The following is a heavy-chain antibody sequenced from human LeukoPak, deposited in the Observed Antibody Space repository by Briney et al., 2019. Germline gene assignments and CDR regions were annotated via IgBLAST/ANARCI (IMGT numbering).Heavy chain of an antibody. CDR2: IYYGGST. CDR3: ARITYGHYGSYYGMDV. Sequence: PSGTLSLTCTVSGGAISSYSWSWVRQPPAKGLQWIADIYYGGSTKYNPSLKSRGTISVDRAQNQFSLKLNSVTAADTAMYYCARITYGHYGSYYGMDVWGKGTTVTVSS. V-gene: IGHV4-59*01. J-gene: IGHJ6*04. CDR1: GGAISSYS. D-gene: IGHD4-17*01.